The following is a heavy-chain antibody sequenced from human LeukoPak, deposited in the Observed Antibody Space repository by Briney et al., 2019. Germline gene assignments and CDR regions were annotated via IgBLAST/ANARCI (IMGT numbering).Heavy chain of an antibody. D-gene: IGHD5-12*01. Sequence: GSSVKVSCKASGGTFSSYTISWVRQAPGQGLEWMGRIIPILGIANYAQKFQGRVTITADKSTSTAYMELSSLRSEDTAVYYCASGNIRGYSGYDLDYFDYWGQGTLVTVSS. J-gene: IGHJ4*02. CDR3: ASGNIRGYSGYDLDYFDY. V-gene: IGHV1-69*02. CDR1: GGTFSSYT. CDR2: IIPILGIA.